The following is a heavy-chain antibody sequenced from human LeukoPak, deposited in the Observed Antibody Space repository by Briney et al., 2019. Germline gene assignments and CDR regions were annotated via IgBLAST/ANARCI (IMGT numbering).Heavy chain of an antibody. CDR1: GGSISSGSYY. J-gene: IGHJ4*02. CDR3: ARVDPIAALGY. D-gene: IGHD6-6*01. V-gene: IGHV4-61*02. CDR2: IYTSGST. Sequence: SETLSLTCTVSGGSISSGSYYWSWIRQPAGKGLEWIGRIYTSGSTNYNPSLKSRVTISVDTSKNQFSLKLSSVTAADTAVYYCARVDPIAALGYWGQGTLVTVSS.